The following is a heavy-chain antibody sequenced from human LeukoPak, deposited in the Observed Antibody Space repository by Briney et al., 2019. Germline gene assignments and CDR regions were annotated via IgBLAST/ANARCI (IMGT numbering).Heavy chain of an antibody. CDR3: AREGWDR. D-gene: IGHD6-19*01. CDR1: GFTFSDNY. J-gene: IGHJ5*02. Sequence: GGSLRLSCAASGFTFSDNYMSWIRQAPGKGLEWVSYISSSGNTTYNADSVKGRFSITRDNAKNSLYLQMNSLRAEDTAVYYCAREGWDRWGQGTLVTVSS. V-gene: IGHV3-11*04. CDR2: ISSSGNTT.